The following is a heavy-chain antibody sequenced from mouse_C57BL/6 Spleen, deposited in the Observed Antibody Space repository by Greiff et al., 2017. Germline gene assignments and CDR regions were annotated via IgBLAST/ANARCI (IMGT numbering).Heavy chain of an antibody. CDR3: ARKDDYDEEGFDY. D-gene: IGHD2-4*01. J-gene: IGHJ2*01. Sequence: VKLVESGPGLVQPSQRLSITCTVSGFSLTSYGVHWVRQSPGKGLEWLGVIWSGGSTDYNAAFISRLSISKDNSKSQVFFKMNSLQAEDTAIYYCARKDDYDEEGFDYWGQGTTLTVSS. CDR1: GFSLTSYG. CDR2: IWSGGST. V-gene: IGHV2-2*01.